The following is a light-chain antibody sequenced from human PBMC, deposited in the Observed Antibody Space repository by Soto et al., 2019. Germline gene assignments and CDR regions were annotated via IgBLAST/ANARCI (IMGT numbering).Light chain of an antibody. J-gene: IGKJ4*01. CDR1: QSVTSSH. Sequence: EIVLTQSPGTLSLSQGERATLSCRASQSVTSSHLAWYQQKPGQAPRLLIYGASSRATGIPDRFSGSGSGTDFTLTIRRLEPEDFAVYYCQQYGSSPLTFGGGTKVDI. CDR3: QQYGSSPLT. V-gene: IGKV3-20*01. CDR2: GAS.